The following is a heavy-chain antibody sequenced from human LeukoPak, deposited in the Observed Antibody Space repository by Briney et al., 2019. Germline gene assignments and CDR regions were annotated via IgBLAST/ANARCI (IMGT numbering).Heavy chain of an antibody. D-gene: IGHD3-10*01. CDR1: VFTFSSYA. CDR2: ISYDGSNK. V-gene: IGHV3-30-3*01. Sequence: GGSLRLSCAASVFTFSSYAMHWVRPAPGKGLEWVAVISYDGSNKYYAESVKGRFTISRDNSKNTLYLQMNSLRAEDTAVYYCARDAGHYFDYWGQGTLVTISS. CDR3: ARDAGHYFDY. J-gene: IGHJ4*02.